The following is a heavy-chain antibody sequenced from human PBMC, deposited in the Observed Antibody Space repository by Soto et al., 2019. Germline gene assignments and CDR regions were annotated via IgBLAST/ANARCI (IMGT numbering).Heavy chain of an antibody. Sequence: EVQLVESGGGLVQPGGSLRLSCAASGFTFSSYDMHWVRQATGKGLEWVSAIGTAGDTYYPGSVKGRFTISKENAKNSLYLQMNSLRAGDTAVYYCARATPYAPRYFDYWGQGTLVTVSS. V-gene: IGHV3-13*01. CDR2: IGTAGDT. CDR1: GFTFSSYD. J-gene: IGHJ4*02. CDR3: ARATPYAPRYFDY.